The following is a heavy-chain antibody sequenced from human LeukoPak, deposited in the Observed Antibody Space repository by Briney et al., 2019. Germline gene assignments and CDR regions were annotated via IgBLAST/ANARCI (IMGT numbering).Heavy chain of an antibody. CDR1: GYSISSGYY. CDR3: ASQQQLVLLDWFDP. CDR2: IYHSGST. D-gene: IGHD6-13*01. V-gene: IGHV4-38-2*02. J-gene: IGHJ5*02. Sequence: SETLSLTCTVPGYSISSGYYWGWIRQPPGKGLEWIGNIYHSGSTYYNPSLKSRLTISVDTSKNQFSLKLSSVTAADTAVYYCASQQQLVLLDWFDPWGQGTLVTVSS.